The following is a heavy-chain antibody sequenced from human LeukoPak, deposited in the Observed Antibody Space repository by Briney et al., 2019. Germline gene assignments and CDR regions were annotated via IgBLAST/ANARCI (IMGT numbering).Heavy chain of an antibody. J-gene: IGHJ5*02. CDR2: ISGSGGST. D-gene: IGHD6-13*01. CDR3: AKDLGSSSWYRGNWFDP. Sequence: GGSLRLSCAASGFTFSSYGMSWVRQAPGKGLEWVSAISGSGGSTYYADSVKGRITISRDNSKNTLYLQMNSLRAEDTAVYYCAKDLGSSSWYRGNWFDPWGQGTLVTVSS. CDR1: GFTFSSYG. V-gene: IGHV3-23*01.